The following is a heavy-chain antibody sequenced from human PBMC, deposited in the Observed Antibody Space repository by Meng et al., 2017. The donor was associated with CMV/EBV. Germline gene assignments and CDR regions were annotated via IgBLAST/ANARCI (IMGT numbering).Heavy chain of an antibody. V-gene: IGHV4-30-4*08. CDR1: GGSISSGDYY. CDR3: ARVGRTSCYDY. J-gene: IGHJ4*02. D-gene: IGHD2-2*01. CDR2: IYYSGST. Sequence: QGHLQESGPGLVKPSQPLSLTCTVSGGSISSGDYYWSWIRQPPGKGLEWIGYIYYSGSTYYNPSLKSRVTISVDTSKNQFSLKLSSVTAADTAVYYCARVGRTSCYDYWGQGTLVTVSS.